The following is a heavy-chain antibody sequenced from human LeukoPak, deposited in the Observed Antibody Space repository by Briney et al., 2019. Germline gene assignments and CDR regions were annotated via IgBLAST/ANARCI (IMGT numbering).Heavy chain of an antibody. CDR2: ISSSGSTI. CDR3: AKGGLAARPILIDY. CDR1: GFTFSDYY. V-gene: IGHV3-11*04. D-gene: IGHD6-6*01. Sequence: KPGGSLRLSCAASGFTFSDYYMSWIRQAPGKGLEWVSYISSSGSTIYYADSVKGRFTISRDNSKNTLYLQMNSLRAEDTAVYYCAKGGLAARPILIDYWGQGTLVTVSS. J-gene: IGHJ4*02.